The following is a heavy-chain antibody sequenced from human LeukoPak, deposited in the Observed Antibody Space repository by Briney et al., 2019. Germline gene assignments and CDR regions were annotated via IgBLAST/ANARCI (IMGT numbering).Heavy chain of an antibody. Sequence: GSLRLSCAASGFTFSVYSMNWVRQAPGKGLEWISYFNGNGANINYADSVRGRFTISRDNGKNSLYLQMDSLRADDSAVYYCVRDHIWAFDYWGQGILVSVSS. D-gene: IGHD3-16*01. CDR1: GFTFSVYS. CDR2: FNGNGANI. CDR3: VRDHIWAFDY. J-gene: IGHJ4*02. V-gene: IGHV3-48*01.